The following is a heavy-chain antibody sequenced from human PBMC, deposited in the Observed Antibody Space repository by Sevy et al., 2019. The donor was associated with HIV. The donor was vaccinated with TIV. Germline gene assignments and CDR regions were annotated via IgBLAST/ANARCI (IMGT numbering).Heavy chain of an antibody. Sequence: ASVKVSCKASGYTFTSYGISWVRQAPGQGLEWMGWISAYNGNTNYAQKLQGRVTMTTDTSTSTAYMELRSLRLEDTAVYYCARADCTNGVCYGLDYWGQGTLVTVSS. CDR2: ISAYNGNT. J-gene: IGHJ4*02. V-gene: IGHV1-18*01. CDR1: GYTFTSYG. CDR3: ARADCTNGVCYGLDY. D-gene: IGHD2-8*01.